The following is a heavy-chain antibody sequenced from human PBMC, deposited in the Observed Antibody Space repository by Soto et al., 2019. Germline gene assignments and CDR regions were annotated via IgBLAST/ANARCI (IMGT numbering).Heavy chain of an antibody. V-gene: IGHV1-69*06. J-gene: IGHJ4*02. CDR3: AVPHRDPGQFDY. CDR1: GGTFSSYA. CDR2: IIPIFGTA. Sequence: SVKVSCKASGGTFSSYAISWVRQAPGQGLEWMGGIIPIFGTANYAQKFQGQVTISADKSISTAYLQWSSLKASDTAMYCCAVPHRDPGQFDYWGQGTLVTVSS.